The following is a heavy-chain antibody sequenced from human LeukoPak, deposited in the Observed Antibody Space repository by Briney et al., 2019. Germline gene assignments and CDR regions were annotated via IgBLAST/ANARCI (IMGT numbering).Heavy chain of an antibody. V-gene: IGHV1-69*05. Sequence: SVRVSCKASGGTFSSYAISWVRQAPGQGLEWMGGIIPIFGTANYAQKFQGRVTITTDESTSTAYMELSSLRSEDTAVYYCASLTVGATTFGDYWGQGTLVTVSS. D-gene: IGHD1-26*01. CDR2: IIPIFGTA. J-gene: IGHJ4*02. CDR1: GGTFSSYA. CDR3: ASLTVGATTFGDY.